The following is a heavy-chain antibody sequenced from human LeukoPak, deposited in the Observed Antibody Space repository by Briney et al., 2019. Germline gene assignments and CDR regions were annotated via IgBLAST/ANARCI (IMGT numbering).Heavy chain of an antibody. D-gene: IGHD3-16*01. CDR1: GYTLTELS. CDR2: FDPEDGET. Sequence: ASVKVSCKVSGYTLTELSMHRVRQAPGKGLEWMGGFDPEDGETIYAQKFRDRLTISADASARTAYLELSSLTSDDTAVYYCAREPRVGESTSTFWGQGTPVTVSS. CDR3: AREPRVGESTSTF. V-gene: IGHV1-24*01. J-gene: IGHJ4*02.